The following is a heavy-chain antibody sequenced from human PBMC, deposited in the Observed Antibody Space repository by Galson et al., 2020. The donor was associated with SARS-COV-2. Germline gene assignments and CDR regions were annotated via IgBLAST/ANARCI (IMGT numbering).Heavy chain of an antibody. CDR3: ARLRVSAFVSSWLDP. Sequence: GASLKISCQGSCLSFSCYGNWLRWVRQMPGKGLEWMGRIDPGDSYTTYSQSFHSHVTIPVDKSTSTASLQWSSLKAADTAISYCARLRVSAFVSSWLDPWGQGTLVTVSS. J-gene: IGHJ5*02. CDR1: CLSFSCYGNW. D-gene: IGHD2-8*01. CDR2: IDPGDSYT. V-gene: IGHV5-10-1*01.